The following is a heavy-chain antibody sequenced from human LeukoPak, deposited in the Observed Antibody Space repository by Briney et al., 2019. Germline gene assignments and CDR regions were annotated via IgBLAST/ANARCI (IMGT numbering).Heavy chain of an antibody. Sequence: GASVKVSCKASGYTFTSYDINWVRQATGQGLEWMGWMNPNSGNTVYAQKFQGRVTMTRNTSISTAYMELSSLRSEDTAVYYCARVLRTYYYGSGSYYTLGYWGQGTLVTDSS. V-gene: IGHV1-8*01. J-gene: IGHJ4*02. D-gene: IGHD3-10*01. CDR2: MNPNSGNT. CDR3: ARVLRTYYYGSGSYYTLGY. CDR1: GYTFTSYD.